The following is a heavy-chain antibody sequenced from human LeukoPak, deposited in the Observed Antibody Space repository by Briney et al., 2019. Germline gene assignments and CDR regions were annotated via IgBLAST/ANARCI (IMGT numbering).Heavy chain of an antibody. CDR1: GGSISSYY. V-gene: IGHV4-59*12. CDR2: IFYSGST. J-gene: IGHJ3*02. CDR3: AKSNGYGLIDI. D-gene: IGHD3-22*01. Sequence: SETLSLTCTVSGGSISSYYWGWVRQPPGKALEWIGNIFYSGSTYYSPSLKSRVTISLDTSRNQFSLKLNSVTAAATAVYYCAKSNGYGLIDIWGQGTMVTVSS.